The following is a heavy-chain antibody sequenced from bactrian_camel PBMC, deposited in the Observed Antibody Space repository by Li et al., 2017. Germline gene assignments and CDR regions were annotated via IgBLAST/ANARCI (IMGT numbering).Heavy chain of an antibody. J-gene: IGHJ7*01. Sequence: DVQLVESGGGLAQPGGSLRLARLGSGFTFDDYAMGWVRQAPGKGLEWVSAIAWHGDNTYYAAAVQGRFTISRDNAKNTVYLQMNSLKADDTAVYYCVRVEGDILFGYGENDWGKGTQVTVS. CDR1: GFTFDDYA. V-gene: IGHV3-1*01. D-gene: IGHD5*01. CDR2: IAWHGDNT.